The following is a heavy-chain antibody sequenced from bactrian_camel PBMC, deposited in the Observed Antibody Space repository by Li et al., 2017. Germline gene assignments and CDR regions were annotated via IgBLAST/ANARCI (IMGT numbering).Heavy chain of an antibody. CDR3: ATEPEAGYAGAYAY. Sequence: HVQLVESGGGSVQAGESLTLSCALSGYDDKSGCLGWFRQASGKEREIVAAISPGGQLTYYGKPVKGRFTISRDNAEKTVYLQMNSLKPEDTALYYCATEPEAGYAGAYAYWGQGTQVTVS. CDR2: ISPGGQLT. D-gene: IGHD1*01. J-gene: IGHJ4*01. V-gene: IGHV3-3*01. CDR1: GYDDKSGC.